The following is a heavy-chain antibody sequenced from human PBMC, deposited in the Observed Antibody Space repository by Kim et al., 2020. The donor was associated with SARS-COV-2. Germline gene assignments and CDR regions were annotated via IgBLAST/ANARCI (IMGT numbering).Heavy chain of an antibody. J-gene: IGHJ6*02. Sequence: GGSLRLSCAASGFTFSSYAMSWVRQAPGKGLEWVSAISGSGGSTYYADSVKGRFTISRDNSKNTLYLQMNSLRAEDTAVYYCAKSPGGYCSSTSCYYGMDVWGQGTTVTVSS. V-gene: IGHV3-23*01. D-gene: IGHD2-2*01. CDR1: GFTFSSYA. CDR2: ISGSGGST. CDR3: AKSPGGYCSSTSCYYGMDV.